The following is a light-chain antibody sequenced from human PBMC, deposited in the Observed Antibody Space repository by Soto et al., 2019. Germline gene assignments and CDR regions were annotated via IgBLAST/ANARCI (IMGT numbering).Light chain of an antibody. V-gene: IGKV1-5*03. CDR3: QQYNSYSPTT. J-gene: IGKJ2*01. CDR1: QSISSR. Sequence: DIQMTQSPSTLSASVGDRVTITCRASQSISSRLAWYQQKPGKAPKLLIYKASSLESGVPSRFSGSGSGTEFTLTISSLQPDDFVTYYCQQYNSYSPTTFGQGTKLEIK. CDR2: KAS.